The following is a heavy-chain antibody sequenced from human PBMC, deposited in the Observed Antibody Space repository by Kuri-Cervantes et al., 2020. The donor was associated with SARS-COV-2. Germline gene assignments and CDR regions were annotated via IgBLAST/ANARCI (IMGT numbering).Heavy chain of an antibody. CDR1: GFTFSSYS. D-gene: IGHD4-17*01. V-gene: IGHV3-21*01. CDR2: ISSSSSYI. Sequence: GPSLRLSCAASGFTFSSYSMNWVRQAPGKGLEWVSSISSSSSYIYYADSVKGRFTISRDNAKNSLYLQMNSLRAEDTAVYYCARDQTGDSAVGAAFDIWGQGTMVTVSS. CDR3: ARDQTGDSAVGAAFDI. J-gene: IGHJ3*02.